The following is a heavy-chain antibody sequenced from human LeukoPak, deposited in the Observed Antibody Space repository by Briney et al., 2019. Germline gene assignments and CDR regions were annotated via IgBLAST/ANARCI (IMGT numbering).Heavy chain of an antibody. V-gene: IGHV4-59*01. J-gene: IGHJ4*02. D-gene: IGHD3-3*01. CDR3: ARGVDDFWSGYYGYFDY. CDR2: TYYSGST. Sequence: SETLSLTCTVSGGSISSYYWSWIRQPPGKGLEWIGYTYYSGSTNYNPSLKSRVTISVDTSKNQFSLKLSSVTAAATAVYYCARGVDDFWSGYYGYFDYWGQGTLVTVSS. CDR1: GGSISSYY.